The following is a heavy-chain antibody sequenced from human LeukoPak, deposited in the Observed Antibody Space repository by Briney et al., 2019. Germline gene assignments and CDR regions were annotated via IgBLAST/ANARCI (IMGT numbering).Heavy chain of an antibody. J-gene: IGHJ5*02. CDR2: IYYSGST. D-gene: IGHD3-9*01. Sequence: SETLSLTCTVSGGSISSSSYYWGWIRQPPGKGLEWIGSIYYSGSTYYNPSLKSRVTISVDTSKNQFSLMVNSVTAADTAVYYCARLVLFLTGAIEGYNWFDPWGQGTLVTVSS. CDR3: ARLVLFLTGAIEGYNWFDP. V-gene: IGHV4-39*07. CDR1: GGSISSSSYY.